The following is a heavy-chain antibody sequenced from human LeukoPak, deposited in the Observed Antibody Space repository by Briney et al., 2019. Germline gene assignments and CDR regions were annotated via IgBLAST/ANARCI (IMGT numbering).Heavy chain of an antibody. Sequence: SETLSLTCTVSGGSISSYYWSWIRQPAGKGLEWIGRIYTSGSTNYNPSLKSRVTMSVDTSKNQFSLKLSPVTAADTAVYYCARDPRYCSSTSCYYRYWYFDLWGRGTLVTVSS. J-gene: IGHJ2*01. D-gene: IGHD2-2*01. CDR1: GGSISSYY. CDR3: ARDPRYCSSTSCYYRYWYFDL. V-gene: IGHV4-4*07. CDR2: IYTSGST.